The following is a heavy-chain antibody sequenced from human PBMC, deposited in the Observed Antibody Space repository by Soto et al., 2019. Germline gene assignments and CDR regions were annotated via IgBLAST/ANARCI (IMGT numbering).Heavy chain of an antibody. J-gene: IGHJ4*02. Sequence: SETLSLTCTVSGGSISSSSYYWGWIRQPPGKGLEWIGSIYYSGSTYYNPSLKSRVTISVDTSKNQFSLKLSSVTAADTAVYYCARTSGRVGARLDYWGQGTLVTVSS. CDR2: IYYSGST. V-gene: IGHV4-39*01. CDR1: GGSISSSSYY. CDR3: ARTSGRVGARLDY. D-gene: IGHD1-26*01.